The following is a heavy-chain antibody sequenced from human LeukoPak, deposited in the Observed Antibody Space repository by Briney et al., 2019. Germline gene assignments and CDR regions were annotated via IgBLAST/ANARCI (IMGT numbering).Heavy chain of an antibody. D-gene: IGHD2-21*01. CDR1: GFTFSSYS. CDR2: ISSSSSTI. CDR3: ARDDWAGYYYYMDV. J-gene: IGHJ6*03. V-gene: IGHV3-48*01. Sequence: GGSLRLSCAASGFTFSSYSMNWVRQAPGKGLEWDSYISSSSSTIYYADSVKGRFTISRDNAKNSLYLQMNSLRAEDTAVYYCARDDWAGYYYYMDVWGKGTTVTVSS.